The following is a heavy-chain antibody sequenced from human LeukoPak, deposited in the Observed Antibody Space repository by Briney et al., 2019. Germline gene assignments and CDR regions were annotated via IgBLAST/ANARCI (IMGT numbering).Heavy chain of an antibody. CDR3: TSGYGFAYGGATGTFEY. CDR1: GFTFSSAW. Sequence: GGSLRLSCAASGFTFSSAWMSWVRQAPGKGLEWVGRIRDNFDGGTTDYGASVKGRFTISSNDSRSILFLRMNSLKAEDTAVYYCTSGYGFAYGGATGTFEYWGQGTLVTVSS. J-gene: IGHJ4*02. CDR2: IRDNFDGGTT. V-gene: IGHV3-15*05. D-gene: IGHD5-18*01.